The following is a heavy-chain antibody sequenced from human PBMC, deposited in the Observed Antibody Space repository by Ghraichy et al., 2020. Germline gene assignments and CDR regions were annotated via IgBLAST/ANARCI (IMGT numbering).Heavy chain of an antibody. CDR1: GYTFTSYA. CDR2: INAGNGNT. CDR3: ARQYSSWYGGFVDY. J-gene: IGHJ4*02. D-gene: IGHD6-13*01. Sequence: ASVKVSCKASGYTFTSYAMHWVRQAPGQRLEWMGWINAGNGNTKYSQKFQGRVTITRDTSASTAYMELSSLRSEDTAVYYCARQYSSWYGGFVDYWGQGTLVTVSS. V-gene: IGHV1-3*01.